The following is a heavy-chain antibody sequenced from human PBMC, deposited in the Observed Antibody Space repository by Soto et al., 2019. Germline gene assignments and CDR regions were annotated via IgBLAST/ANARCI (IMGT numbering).Heavy chain of an antibody. CDR3: AKPLRDYYGSGSSPQNGMDV. Sequence: PGGSLRLSCAASGFTFSSYAMSWVRQAPGKGLEWVSAISGSGGSTYYADSVKGRFTISRDNSKNTLYLQMNSLRAEDTAVYYCAKPLRDYYGSGSSPQNGMDVWGQGTTVTVSS. J-gene: IGHJ6*02. D-gene: IGHD3-10*01. V-gene: IGHV3-23*01. CDR2: ISGSGGST. CDR1: GFTFSSYA.